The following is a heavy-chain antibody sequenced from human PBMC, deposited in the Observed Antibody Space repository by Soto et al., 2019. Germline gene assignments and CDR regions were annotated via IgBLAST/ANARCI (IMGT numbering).Heavy chain of an antibody. CDR3: ARDYPFYGSGSYPLY. V-gene: IGHV1-18*04. J-gene: IGHJ4*02. CDR1: GYTFTSYG. D-gene: IGHD3-10*01. Sequence: ASVKVSCKASGYTFTSYGISWVRQAPGQGLEWMGWISAYNGNTNYAQKLQGRVTMTTDTSTSTAYMELRSLRSDDTAVYYCARDYPFYGSGSYPLYWGQGTLATVSS. CDR2: ISAYNGNT.